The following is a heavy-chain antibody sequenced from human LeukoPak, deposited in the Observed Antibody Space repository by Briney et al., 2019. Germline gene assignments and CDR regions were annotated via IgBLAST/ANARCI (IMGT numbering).Heavy chain of an antibody. Sequence: GGSLRLSCAASGFTFSSCAINWVRQAPGKGLEWVSSISGSGRDTYYADSVKGRFTISRDNAKSTLYLQMNSLRAEDTAVYYCAKDRFGDYSFDYWGQGILVTVSS. CDR2: ISGSGRDT. CDR1: GFTFSSCA. J-gene: IGHJ4*02. CDR3: AKDRFGDYSFDY. D-gene: IGHD4-17*01. V-gene: IGHV3-23*01.